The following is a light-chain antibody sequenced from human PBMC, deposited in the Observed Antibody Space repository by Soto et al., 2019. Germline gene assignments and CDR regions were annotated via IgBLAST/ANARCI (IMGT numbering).Light chain of an antibody. J-gene: IGKJ4*01. Sequence: DIQMTQSPSSLSASVGDTGTSTCRAIQSISPYLNWYQQKPGKAPKRLIYAASSLHSGVPSRFSGRGSGTDFTLPISSLQPEDFSSYYCQQSYSTPPLTFGGGTKVEIK. CDR3: QQSYSTPPLT. V-gene: IGKV1-39*01. CDR1: QSISPY. CDR2: AAS.